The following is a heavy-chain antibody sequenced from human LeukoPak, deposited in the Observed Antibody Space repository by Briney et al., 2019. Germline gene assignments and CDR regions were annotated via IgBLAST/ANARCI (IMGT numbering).Heavy chain of an antibody. CDR1: GYTFTGYY. V-gene: IGHV1-2*02. CDR2: INPNSGGT. Sequence: ASVKVSCKASGYTFTGYYMHWVRQAPGQGLEWVGWINPNSGGTNYAQKFQGRVTMTRDTSISTAYMELSRLRSDDTAVYYCARVPRLRRVFDIWGQGTMVTVSS. CDR3: ARVPRLRRVFDI. D-gene: IGHD5-18*01. J-gene: IGHJ3*02.